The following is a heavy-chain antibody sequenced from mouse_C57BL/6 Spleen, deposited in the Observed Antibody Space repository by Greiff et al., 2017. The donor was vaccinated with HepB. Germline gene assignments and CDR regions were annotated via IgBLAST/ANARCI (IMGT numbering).Heavy chain of an antibody. CDR1: GYTFTSYW. V-gene: IGHV1-50*01. CDR2: IDPSDSYT. D-gene: IGHD2-4*01. CDR3: ARWRLRGGAFDY. Sequence: VQLQQPGAELVKPGASVKLSCKASGYTFTSYWMQWVKQRPGQGLEWIGEIDPSDSYTNYNQKFKGKATLTVDTSSSTAYMQLSSLTSEDSAVYYCARWRLRGGAFDYWGQGTTLTVSS. J-gene: IGHJ2*01.